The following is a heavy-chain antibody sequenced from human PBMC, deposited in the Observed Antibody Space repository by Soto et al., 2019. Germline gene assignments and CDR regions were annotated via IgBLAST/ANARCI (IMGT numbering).Heavy chain of an antibody. CDR2: MYSGGGT. D-gene: IGHD6-19*01. Sequence: EVHLVESGGGLIQPGGSLRLSCAASGFTVGNNYMNWVRQAPGKGLEWVSLMYSGGGTYYTDSVKGRFTMSSDSSKNTLYLQLNSLRAEDTPMYYCTTSPSVGVWGQGTTVTVSS. J-gene: IGHJ6*02. CDR1: GFTVGNNY. CDR3: TTSPSVGV. V-gene: IGHV3-53*01.